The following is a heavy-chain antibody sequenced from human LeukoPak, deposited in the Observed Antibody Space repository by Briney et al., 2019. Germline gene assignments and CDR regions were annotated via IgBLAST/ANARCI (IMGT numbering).Heavy chain of an antibody. V-gene: IGHV3-11*04. CDR3: ARDLITIFGVVTLPYMDV. CDR2: ISSSGSTI. J-gene: IGHJ6*03. D-gene: IGHD3-3*01. Sequence: GGSLRLSCAASGFTFSDYYMRWIRQAPGKGLEWVSYISSSGSTIYYADSVKGRFTISRDNAKNSLYLQMNSLRAEDTAVYYCARDLITIFGVVTLPYMDVWGKGTTVTVSS. CDR1: GFTFSDYY.